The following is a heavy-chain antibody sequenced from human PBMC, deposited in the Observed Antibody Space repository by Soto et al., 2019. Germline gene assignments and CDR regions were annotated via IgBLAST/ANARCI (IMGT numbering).Heavy chain of an antibody. CDR2: ITTNNGNT. Sequence: QVQLVQFGVEVRKPGASVKVSCKVVSYSFTNYGVSWVRKTPGQGLEWMGLITTNNGNTEYAQKFQGRVTMTTDASTSTAYMELGSLRSDDTAIYYCARAMTGYGKDVWGQGTTVTGYS. CDR3: ARAMTGYGKDV. CDR1: SYSFTNYG. V-gene: IGHV1-18*01. J-gene: IGHJ6*02.